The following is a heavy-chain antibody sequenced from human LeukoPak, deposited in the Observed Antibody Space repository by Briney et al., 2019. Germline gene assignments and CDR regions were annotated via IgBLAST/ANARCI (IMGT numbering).Heavy chain of an antibody. J-gene: IGHJ4*02. CDR3: ARDRGLPWELLL. CDR1: GGSISSGSYY. D-gene: IGHD1-26*01. V-gene: IGHV4-61*02. Sequence: SQTLSLTCTVSGGSISSGSYYWSWIRQPAGKGLEWIGRIYTSGSTNYNPSLKSRVTISVDTSKNQSSLKLSSVTAADTAVYYCARDRGLPWELLLWGQGTLVTVSS. CDR2: IYTSGST.